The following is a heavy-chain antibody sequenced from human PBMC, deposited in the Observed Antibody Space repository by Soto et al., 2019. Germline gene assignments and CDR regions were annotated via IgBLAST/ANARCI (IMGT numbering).Heavy chain of an antibody. Sequence: GGSLRLSCSASGFTFSSYAMHWVRQAPGKGLEYVSAISSNGGSTYYGDSVKGRFTISRDNSKNTLYLQMSSLRAEDTAVYYCVKGRARRDYYDSSGYYNWFDPWGQGTLVTVSS. V-gene: IGHV3-64D*08. D-gene: IGHD3-22*01. CDR3: VKGRARRDYYDSSGYYNWFDP. CDR1: GFTFSSYA. CDR2: ISSNGGST. J-gene: IGHJ5*02.